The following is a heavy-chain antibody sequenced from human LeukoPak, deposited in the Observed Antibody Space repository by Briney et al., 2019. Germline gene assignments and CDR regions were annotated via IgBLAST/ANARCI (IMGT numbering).Heavy chain of an antibody. D-gene: IGHD3-10*01. V-gene: IGHV4-59*01. CDR3: ARDTYYYGSGSLLGYYYYGMDV. Sequence: SEILSLTCTVSGGSITSYYWSWIRQPPGKGLEWIGYIYYSGSTNYNPTLKSRVTISVDTSKNQFSLKLSSVTAADTAVYYCARDTYYYGSGSLLGYYYYGMDVWGQGTTVTVSS. J-gene: IGHJ6*02. CDR2: IYYSGST. CDR1: GGSITSYY.